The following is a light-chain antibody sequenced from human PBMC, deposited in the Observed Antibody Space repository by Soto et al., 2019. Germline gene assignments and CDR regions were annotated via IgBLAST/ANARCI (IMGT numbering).Light chain of an antibody. CDR3: QQYNSWWT. CDR1: QSISSW. Sequence: DIQMTQSPSTLSASVGDRVTITCRASQSISSWLAWYQQKPGKAPKLLIYDASSLESGVPSRFSGSGSGTIFILTISSLQPDDFATYYCQQYNSWWTFGQGTKVEIK. V-gene: IGKV1-5*01. J-gene: IGKJ1*01. CDR2: DAS.